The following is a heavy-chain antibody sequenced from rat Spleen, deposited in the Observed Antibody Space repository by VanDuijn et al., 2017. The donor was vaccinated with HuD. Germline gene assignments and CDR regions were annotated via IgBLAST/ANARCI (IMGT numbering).Heavy chain of an antibody. J-gene: IGHJ2*01. CDR1: GFSLGSYG. V-gene: IGHV2-63*01. CDR2: MWYDGDT. Sequence: QVQLQESGPGLVQPSQTLSLSCTVSGFSLGSYGVVWIRQASGKVPEWMGRMWYDGDTAYNSARKSRLSISRDTSKNQDFLKKNSLQTDETGTYYCTRDHMMVVIRDRVQGVMVTVSS. CDR3: TRDHMMVVIRD. D-gene: IGHD1-12*02.